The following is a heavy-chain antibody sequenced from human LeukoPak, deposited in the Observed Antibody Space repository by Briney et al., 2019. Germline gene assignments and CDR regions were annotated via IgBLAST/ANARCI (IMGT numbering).Heavy chain of an antibody. CDR3: ARGRPYYYGSGSSYFDY. CDR2: ISSSGSTR. Sequence: GGSLRLSCAASGFTFSSYEMNWVRQAPGKGLEWVSYISSSGSTRYYADSVKGRFTISRDNAKNSLYLQMNSLRAEDTAVYYCARGRPYYYGSGSSYFDYWGQGTLVTVSS. D-gene: IGHD3-10*01. CDR1: GFTFSSYE. J-gene: IGHJ4*02. V-gene: IGHV3-48*03.